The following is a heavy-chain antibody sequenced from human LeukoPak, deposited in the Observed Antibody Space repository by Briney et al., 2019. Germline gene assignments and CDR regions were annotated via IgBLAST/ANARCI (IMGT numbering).Heavy chain of an antibody. J-gene: IGHJ4*02. CDR2: INHSGST. CDR3: ASLPTVYSRGYLAL. D-gene: IGHD3-22*01. V-gene: IGHV4-34*01. Sequence: SETLSLTCAVYGGSFSGYYWSWIRQPPGEGLEWIGEINHSGSTNYNPSLKSRVTILVDVDTSKNQFSLKLSSVTAADTAVYYCASLPTVYSRGYLALWGQGTLVTVSS. CDR1: GGSFSGYY.